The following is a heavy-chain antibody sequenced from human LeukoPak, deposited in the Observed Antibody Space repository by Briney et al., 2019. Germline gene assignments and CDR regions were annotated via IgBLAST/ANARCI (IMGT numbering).Heavy chain of an antibody. CDR2: ISYDGSNK. V-gene: IGHV3-30*18. D-gene: IGHD3-22*01. CDR3: AKPYAMIDAFDI. Sequence: GGSLRLSSAASGLTFSSYGMHWVRQAPGKGLEWVAVISYDGSNKYYADSVKGRFTISRDNSKNTLYLQMNSLRAEDTAVYYCAKPYAMIDAFDIWGQGTMVTVSS. CDR1: GLTFSSYG. J-gene: IGHJ3*02.